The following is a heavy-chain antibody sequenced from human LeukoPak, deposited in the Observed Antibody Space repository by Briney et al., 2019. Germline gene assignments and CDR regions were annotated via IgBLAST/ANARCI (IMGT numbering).Heavy chain of an antibody. V-gene: IGHV1-2*02. Sequence: ASVKVSCKASGYTFTGYYMHWVRQAPGQGLEWMGWINPNSGGTNYAQKFQGRVTMTRDTSISTAYMELSRLRSDDTAVYYCARGSSSREGYYYYMDVWGKGTTVTVSS. D-gene: IGHD6-6*01. CDR2: INPNSGGT. CDR1: GYTFTGYY. CDR3: ARGSSSREGYYYYMDV. J-gene: IGHJ6*03.